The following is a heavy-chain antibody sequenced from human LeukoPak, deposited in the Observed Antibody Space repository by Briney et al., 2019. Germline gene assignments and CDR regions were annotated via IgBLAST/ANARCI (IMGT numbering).Heavy chain of an antibody. CDR2: ISYDGSNK. CDR1: GFTFSSYA. V-gene: IGHV3-30*04. D-gene: IGHD2-21*02. CDR3: ARPSCGGDCYRPEDAFDI. Sequence: GGSLRLSCAASGFTFSSYAMHRVRQAPGKGLEWVAVISYDGSNKYYADSVKGRFTISRDNSKNTLYLQMNSLRAEDTAVYYCARPSCGGDCYRPEDAFDIWGQGTMVTVSS. J-gene: IGHJ3*02.